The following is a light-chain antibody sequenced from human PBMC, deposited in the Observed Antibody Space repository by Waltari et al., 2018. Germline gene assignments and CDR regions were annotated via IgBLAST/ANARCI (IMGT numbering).Light chain of an antibody. V-gene: IGLV2-23*01. CDR3: CSFASTSTLNWV. CDR2: EGT. Sequence: QQPPRKVPQLMFYEGTQRPSGVSKRFSGSKSGNTSSLTISGLQAEDEADYYCCSFASTSTLNWVFGGGTKLTVL. J-gene: IGLJ3*02.